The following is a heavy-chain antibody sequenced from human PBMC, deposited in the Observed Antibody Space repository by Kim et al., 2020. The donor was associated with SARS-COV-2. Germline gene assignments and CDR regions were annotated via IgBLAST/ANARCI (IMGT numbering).Heavy chain of an antibody. D-gene: IGHD3-22*01. CDR3: ARVKAYDSSGYLFDY. Sequence: SETLSLTCTVSGGSISSGGYYWSWIRQHPGKGLEWIGYIYYSGSTYYNPSLKSRVTISVDTSKNQFSLKLSSVTAADTAVYYCARVKAYDSSGYLFDYWGQGTLVTVSS. V-gene: IGHV4-31*03. CDR2: IYYSGST. J-gene: IGHJ4*02. CDR1: GGSISSGGYY.